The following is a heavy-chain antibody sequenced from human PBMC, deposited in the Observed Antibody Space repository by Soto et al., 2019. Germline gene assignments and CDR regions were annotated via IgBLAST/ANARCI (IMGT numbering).Heavy chain of an antibody. V-gene: IGHV3-21*01. CDR1: GFTFSDHY. CDR2: IIGSSSFI. D-gene: IGHD3-10*01. J-gene: IGHJ3*02. CDR3: ARTRGGSGSYYNLVPGFDI. Sequence: PGGSLRLSCAASGFTFSDHYMDWVRQAPGKGLEWVSYIIGSSSFIYYADSVRGRFTISRDNAKNSLFLQMNSLRAEDTAVYYCARTRGGSGSYYNLVPGFDIWGQGTMVTVSS.